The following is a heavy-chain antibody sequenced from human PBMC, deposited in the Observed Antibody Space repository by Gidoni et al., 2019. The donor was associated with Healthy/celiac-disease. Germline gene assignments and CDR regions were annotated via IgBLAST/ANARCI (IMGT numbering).Heavy chain of an antibody. J-gene: IGHJ4*02. V-gene: IGHV3-23*01. D-gene: IGHD6-13*01. CDR2: ISGSGGST. CDR3: AKGAGSAAAGSCFDY. CDR1: GCTLSSYA. Sequence: EVQLLESGGGLVQPGGSLRLAGAASGCTLSSYAMSWVRQAPGKGLECVSAISGSGGSTYYADSVKGRFTISRDNSKNTLYLQMNSLRAEDTAVYYCAKGAGSAAAGSCFDYWGQGTLVTVSS.